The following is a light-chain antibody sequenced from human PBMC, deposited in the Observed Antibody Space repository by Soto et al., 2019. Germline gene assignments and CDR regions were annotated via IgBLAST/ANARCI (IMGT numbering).Light chain of an antibody. CDR2: AAS. CDR3: LQHNSYPLT. CDR1: QDIRSD. Sequence: DIQMTQSPSSLSASVGDRVTITCRASQDIRSDLGWYQQKLGKAPKRLIYAASSLQSGVPSRFSGSASGTEFTLTISGLQPEDSATYYCLQHNSYPLTFGGGTKVDIK. J-gene: IGKJ4*01. V-gene: IGKV1-17*01.